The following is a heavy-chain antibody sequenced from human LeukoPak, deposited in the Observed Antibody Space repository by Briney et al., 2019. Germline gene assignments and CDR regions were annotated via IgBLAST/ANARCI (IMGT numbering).Heavy chain of an antibody. CDR1: GYTFTSYG. J-gene: IGHJ2*01. Sequence: ASVKVSCKASGYTFTSYGISWVRQAPGQGLEWMGWISAYNGNTNYAQKLQGRVTMTTDTSTSTAYMELRSLRSDDTAVYYCARVVAVDFYWYFDLWGRGTLVTVSS. CDR2: ISAYNGNT. V-gene: IGHV1-18*01. D-gene: IGHD6-19*01. CDR3: ARVVAVDFYWYFDL.